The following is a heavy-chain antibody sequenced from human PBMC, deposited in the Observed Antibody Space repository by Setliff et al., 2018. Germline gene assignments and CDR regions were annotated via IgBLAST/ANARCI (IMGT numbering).Heavy chain of an antibody. CDR2: INHSGST. D-gene: IGHD3-10*01. Sequence: PSETLSLTCAVYSGSFSGYYWSWIRQPPGKGLEWIGEINHSGSTNYNPSLKSRVTISVDTSKNQFSLKLSSVTAADTAVYYCARRGEGYFDSWGQGTLVTVSS. V-gene: IGHV4-34*01. CDR3: ARRGEGYFDS. J-gene: IGHJ4*02. CDR1: SGSFSGYY.